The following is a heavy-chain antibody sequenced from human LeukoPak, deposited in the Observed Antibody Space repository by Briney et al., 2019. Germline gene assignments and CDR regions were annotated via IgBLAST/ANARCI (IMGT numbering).Heavy chain of an antibody. V-gene: IGHV3-30*18. CDR1: GFTFSSYG. D-gene: IGHD5-18*01. CDR2: ISFDGSDE. J-gene: IGHJ4*02. Sequence: PGGSLRLSCAASGFTFSSYGMHWVRPAPGKGLEWVAIISFDGSDEFYADSVKGRFTISRDNSKNTLYLQMNSLRAEDTAVYYCAKGYSFIDYWGQGTQVTVSS. CDR3: AKGYSFIDY.